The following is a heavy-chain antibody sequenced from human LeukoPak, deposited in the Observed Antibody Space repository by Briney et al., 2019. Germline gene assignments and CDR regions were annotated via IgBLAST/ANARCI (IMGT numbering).Heavy chain of an antibody. Sequence: SETLSLTYTVSGGSISSSSYYWGWIRQPPGKGLEWIGSIYYSGSTYYNPSLKSRVTISVDTSKNQFSLKLSSVTAADTAVYYCARDKSPSGWYSAFWGQGTLVTVSS. V-gene: IGHV4-39*07. CDR2: IYYSGST. CDR1: GGSISSSSYY. J-gene: IGHJ4*02. D-gene: IGHD6-19*01. CDR3: ARDKSPSGWYSAF.